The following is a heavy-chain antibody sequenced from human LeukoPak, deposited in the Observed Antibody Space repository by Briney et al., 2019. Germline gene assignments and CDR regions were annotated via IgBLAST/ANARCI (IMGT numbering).Heavy chain of an antibody. J-gene: IGHJ5*02. CDR2: ISSSSSYI. CDR3: ARGIPPTYYYDSSGYQRGGRFDP. V-gene: IGHV3-21*01. D-gene: IGHD3-22*01. CDR1: GFTFSSYS. Sequence: PGGSLRLSCAASGFTFSSYSMNWVRQAPGKGLEWVSSISSSSSYIYYADSVKGRFTISRDNAKNSLYLQMNSLRAEDTAVYYCARGIPPTYYYDSSGYQRGGRFDPWGQGTLVTVSS.